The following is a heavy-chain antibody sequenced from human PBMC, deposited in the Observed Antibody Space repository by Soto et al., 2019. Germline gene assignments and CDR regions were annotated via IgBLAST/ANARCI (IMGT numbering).Heavy chain of an antibody. CDR2: IHSGGNT. V-gene: IGHV3-53*02. CDR1: GFSVGSNY. CDR3: TRAGTSRSWNYFDY. J-gene: IGHJ4*02. Sequence: VQVVETGGGLIQPGGSLRLSCAASGFSVGSNYMSWVRQAPGKGLQWVSIIHSGGNTFYADSVRGRFTISRDDSKNTLFLQMNSLIADDTGVYYCTRAGTSRSWNYFDYWGQGTLVTVSA. D-gene: IGHD6-13*01.